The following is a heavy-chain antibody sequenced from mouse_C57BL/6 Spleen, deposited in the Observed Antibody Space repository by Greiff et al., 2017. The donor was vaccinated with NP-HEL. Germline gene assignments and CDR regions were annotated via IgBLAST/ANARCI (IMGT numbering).Heavy chain of an antibody. CDR1: GYTFTSYW. CDR2: IDPSDSKT. J-gene: IGHJ4*01. CDR3: ARERSYAMDY. Sequence: VQLKQPGAELVRPGSSVKLSCKASGYTFTSYWMHWVKQRPIQGLEWIGNIDPSDSKTNYNQKFKDKATLTVDKSSSTAYMQLSSLTSEDSAVYYCARERSYAMDYWGQGTSVTVSS. V-gene: IGHV1-52*01.